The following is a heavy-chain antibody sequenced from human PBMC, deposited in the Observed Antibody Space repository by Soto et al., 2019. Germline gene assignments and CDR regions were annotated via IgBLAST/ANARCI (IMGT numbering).Heavy chain of an antibody. CDR2: ISSSSSYI. D-gene: IGHD1-26*01. CDR1: GFTFSSYS. J-gene: IGHJ4*02. CDR3: ARDLVGATGTSVT. V-gene: IGHV3-21*01. Sequence: SLRLSCAASGFTFSSYSMNWVRQAPGKGLEWVSSISSSSSYIYYADSVKGRFTISRDNAKNSLYLQMNSLRAEDTAVYYCARDLVGATGTSVTWGQGTLVTVSP.